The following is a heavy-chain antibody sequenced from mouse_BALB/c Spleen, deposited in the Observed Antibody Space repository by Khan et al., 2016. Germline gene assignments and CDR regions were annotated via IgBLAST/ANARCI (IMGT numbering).Heavy chain of an antibody. CDR2: INTETGDQ. J-gene: IGHJ1*01. D-gene: IGHD1-2*01. V-gene: IGHV9-2-1*01. CDR3: ARHYYAYGYFDV. Sequence: QIQLVLSGPELKKPGETVKISCKASGYTFTAYSIHWVKQAPGKGLKWLGWINTETGDQTYADDFKGRFAFSLATSASTAYLPINNLKNEDTATYSCARHYYAYGYFDVWGAGTTVTVSA. CDR1: GYTFTAYS.